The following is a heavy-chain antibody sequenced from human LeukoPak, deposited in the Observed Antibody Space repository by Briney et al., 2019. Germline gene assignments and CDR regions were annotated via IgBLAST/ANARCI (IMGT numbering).Heavy chain of an antibody. V-gene: IGHV3-7*01. D-gene: IGHD3-10*01. Sequence: GGSLRLSCAASGFTFSTYWMSGVRQAPGKGLEWVANIKADGSEKYYVDSAKGRCTISRDNAKNALYLQMNSLRAEDTAVYHCALARGSWGQGTMVTVSS. CDR3: ALARGS. CDR1: GFTFSTYW. J-gene: IGHJ3*01. CDR2: IKADGSEK.